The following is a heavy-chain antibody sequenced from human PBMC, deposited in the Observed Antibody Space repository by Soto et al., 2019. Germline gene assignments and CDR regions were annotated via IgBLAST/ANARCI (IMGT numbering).Heavy chain of an antibody. D-gene: IGHD3-10*01. CDR2: INHSGST. V-gene: IGHV4-34*01. CDR1: GGSFSGYY. J-gene: IGHJ5*02. CDR3: ARLLRFGESGWFDL. Sequence: PSETLSLTCAVYGGSFSGYYWSWIRQPPGKGLEWIGEINHSGSTDYNPSLKSRVTISVDTSKNQFSLKLSSVTAADTAVYYCARLLRFGESGWFDLWGQGTLVTVSS.